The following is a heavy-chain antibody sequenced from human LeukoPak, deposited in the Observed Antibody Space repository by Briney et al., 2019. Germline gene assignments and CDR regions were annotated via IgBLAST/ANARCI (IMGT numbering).Heavy chain of an antibody. D-gene: IGHD3-3*01. CDR2: ISTYNGDT. CDR1: GYTFTSYG. V-gene: IGHV1-18*01. CDR3: AREYYDFWSGYYRGWFDP. J-gene: IGHJ5*02. Sequence: GASVKVSCKASGYTFTSYGISWVRQAPGQGLEWMGWISTYNGDTNYAQKLQGRVTMTTDTSTSTDYMELRSLRSDDAAVYYCAREYYDFWSGYYRGWFDPWGQGTLVTVSS.